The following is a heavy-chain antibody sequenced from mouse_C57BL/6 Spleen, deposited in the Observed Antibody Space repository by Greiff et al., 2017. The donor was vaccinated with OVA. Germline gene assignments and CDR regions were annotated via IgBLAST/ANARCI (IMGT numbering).Heavy chain of an antibody. D-gene: IGHD2-4*01. CDR1: GFTFSDYG. CDR3: ARLEDYDGYAMDY. J-gene: IGHJ4*01. CDR2: ISSGSSTI. V-gene: IGHV5-17*01. Sequence: EVNVVESGGGLVKPGGSLKLSCAASGFTFSDYGMHWVRQAPEKGLEWVAYISSGSSTIYYADTVKGRFTISRDNAKNTLFLQMTSLRSEDTAMYYCARLEDYDGYAMDYWGQGTSVTVSS.